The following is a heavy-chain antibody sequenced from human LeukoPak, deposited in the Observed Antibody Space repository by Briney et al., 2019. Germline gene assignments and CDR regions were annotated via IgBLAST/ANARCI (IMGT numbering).Heavy chain of an antibody. D-gene: IGHD1-26*01. J-gene: IGHJ4*02. V-gene: IGHV1-46*01. CDR3: ARDRWELPYYFDY. Sequence: ASVKISCTTSGYIFTDYYIHWVRQAPGQGLEWMGILNSSGGSTTYAQKFQGRITMTRDASTSTVYMELRSLRPEDTAVYYCARDRWELPYYFDYWGQGTPVTVSS. CDR1: GYIFTDYY. CDR2: LNSSGGST.